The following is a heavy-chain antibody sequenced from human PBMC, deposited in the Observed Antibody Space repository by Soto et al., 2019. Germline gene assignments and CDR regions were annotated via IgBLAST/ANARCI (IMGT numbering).Heavy chain of an antibody. V-gene: IGHV3-48*03. D-gene: IGHD2-21*01. J-gene: IGHJ6*02. Sequence: QPGGSLRLSCAASGFTFSSYEMNWVRQAPGKGLEWVSYISSSGSTIYYADAVKGRFTISRDNAKNSLYLQMNSLRAEDTAVYYCARDYLDGMDVWGQGTTVTVSS. CDR1: GFTFSSYE. CDR2: ISSSGSTI. CDR3: ARDYLDGMDV.